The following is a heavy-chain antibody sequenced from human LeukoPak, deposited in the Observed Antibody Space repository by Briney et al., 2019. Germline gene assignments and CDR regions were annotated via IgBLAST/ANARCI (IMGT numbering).Heavy chain of an antibody. J-gene: IGHJ6*02. V-gene: IGHV3-7*01. Sequence: PGGSLRLSCTASGLTFSSYWTSWVRQAPGKGLEWVANIKQDGSEKDYVDSVKGRFTIFRDNAKNSVYLQMNSLRVEDTAVYYCARGRHYYGWGMDVWGQGTTVTVSS. D-gene: IGHD3-10*01. CDR2: IKQDGSEK. CDR3: ARGRHYYGWGMDV. CDR1: GLTFSSYW.